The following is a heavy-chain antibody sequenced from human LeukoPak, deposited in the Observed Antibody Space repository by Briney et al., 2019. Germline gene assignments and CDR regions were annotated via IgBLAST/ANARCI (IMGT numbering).Heavy chain of an antibody. J-gene: IGHJ4*02. Sequence: GGSLRLSCAASGLTFSNAWMNWVRQAPGKGLEWVGRIKSKTDGGTTDYAAPVSGRFTISRDDSKNTLYLQMNSLKTEDTAVYYCTTDITLIVVVSTDYWGQGTLVTVSS. V-gene: IGHV3-15*07. CDR1: GLTFSNAW. CDR2: IKSKTDGGTT. CDR3: TTDITLIVVVSTDY. D-gene: IGHD3-22*01.